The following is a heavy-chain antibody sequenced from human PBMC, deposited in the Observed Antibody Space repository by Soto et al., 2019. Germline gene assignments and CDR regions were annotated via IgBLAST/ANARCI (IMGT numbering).Heavy chain of an antibody. CDR1: CGSIATSSYF. CDR3: SRRAPEGFDP. V-gene: IGHV4-39*02. J-gene: IGHJ5*02. CDR2: IDYRGTI. Sequence: SETLSLTFTVSCGSIATSSYFLSWIRRPPGKGLEWIGSIDYRGTIYNNPSLKSRVTISVDTSKNHFSLKLDSVTAADPALYYCSRRAPEGFDPWGQGTLVTVSS.